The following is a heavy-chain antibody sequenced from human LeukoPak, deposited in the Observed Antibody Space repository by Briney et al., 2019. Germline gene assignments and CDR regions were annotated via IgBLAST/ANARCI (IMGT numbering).Heavy chain of an antibody. V-gene: IGHV1-69*05. CDR1: GGTFSSYA. Sequence: SSVKVSCKASGGTFSSYAISWVRQAPGQGLEWMGRIIPIFGTANYAQKFQGRVTITTDESTSTAYMELSRLTSEERAVYYGRKGYDILSGCGGVWGQGTLVTVSS. D-gene: IGHD3-9*01. CDR3: RKGYDILSGCGGV. J-gene: IGHJ4*02. CDR2: IIPIFGTA.